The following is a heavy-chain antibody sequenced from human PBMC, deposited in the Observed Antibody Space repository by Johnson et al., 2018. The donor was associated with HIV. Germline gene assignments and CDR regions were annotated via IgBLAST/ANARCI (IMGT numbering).Heavy chain of an antibody. CDR3: AKATTGSDAFDI. CDR1: GFTFSNYA. J-gene: IGHJ3*02. D-gene: IGHD1-1*01. Sequence: QVQLVESGGGVVQPGRSLRLSCAASGFTFSNYAMYWVRQAPGKGLEWVAAISYDGSNKYYADSVKDRFTISRDNSKNTLYLQMNSLRAEDTAVYYCAKATTGSDAFDIWGQGTMVTVSS. CDR2: ISYDGSNK. V-gene: IGHV3-30-3*01.